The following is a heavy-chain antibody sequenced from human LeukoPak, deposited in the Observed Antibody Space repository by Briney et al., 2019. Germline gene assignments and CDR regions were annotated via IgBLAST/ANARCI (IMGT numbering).Heavy chain of an antibody. CDR3: AKGRTLVGGSTRSYDY. CDR2: IDNGGNT. J-gene: IGHJ4*02. V-gene: IGHV3-53*01. D-gene: IGHD1-26*01. CDR1: GFTVSSNY. Sequence: PGGSLRLSCAASGFTVSSNYMSWVRQAPGTGLECVSVIDNGGNTYYADSVKGRFTISRDNSKHTLYLQMNSLRVEDTAVYYCAKGRTLVGGSTRSYDYWGQGTLVTVSS.